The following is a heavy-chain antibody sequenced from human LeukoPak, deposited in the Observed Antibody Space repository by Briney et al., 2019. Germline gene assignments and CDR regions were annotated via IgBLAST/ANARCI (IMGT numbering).Heavy chain of an antibody. CDR1: GFTFSSYA. CDR3: ARSGYCSGGSCYAHAFDI. J-gene: IGHJ3*02. Sequence: HAGRSLRLSCAASGFTFSSYAMHWVRQAPGKGLEWVAVISYDGSNKYYADSVKGRFTISRDNSKNTLYLQMNSLRAEDTAAYYCARSGYCSGGSCYAHAFDIWGQGTMVTVSS. V-gene: IGHV3-30*04. D-gene: IGHD2-15*01. CDR2: ISYDGSNK.